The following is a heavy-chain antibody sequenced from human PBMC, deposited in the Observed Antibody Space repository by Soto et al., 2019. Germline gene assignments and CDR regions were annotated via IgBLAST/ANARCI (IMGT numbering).Heavy chain of an antibody. J-gene: IGHJ4*02. D-gene: IGHD6-25*01. CDR2: VDPRDGST. V-gene: IGHV1-46*01. CDR3: ARVRSSGREFDY. CDR1: GYIFTTYS. Sequence: QVQLMQSGAEMKRPGASVILSCKASGYIFTTYSIHWVRQTAGQGLEWMAKVDPRDGSTGYAQKFRGRVSMAWDTSTGTVSMEVSSLTSDDTATYYCARVRSSGREFDYWGQGTQVTVSS.